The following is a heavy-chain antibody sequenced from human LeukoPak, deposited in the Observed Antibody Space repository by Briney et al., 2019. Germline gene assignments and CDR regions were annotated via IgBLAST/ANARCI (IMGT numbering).Heavy chain of an antibody. D-gene: IGHD1-26*01. CDR3: AKDRYSGSYSYFQH. V-gene: IGHV3-30*02. CDR2: IRYDGSNK. J-gene: IGHJ1*01. Sequence: PGGSLRLSCAASGFTFSSYAMHWVRQAPGKGLEWVAVIRYDGSNKYYADSVKGRFTISRDNSKNTLYLQMNSLRAEDTAVYYCAKDRYSGSYSYFQHWGQGTLVTVSS. CDR1: GFTFSSYA.